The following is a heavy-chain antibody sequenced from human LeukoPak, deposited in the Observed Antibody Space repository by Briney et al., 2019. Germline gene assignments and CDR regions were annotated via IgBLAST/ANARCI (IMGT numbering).Heavy chain of an antibody. D-gene: IGHD2-15*01. CDR2: IYYSGST. CDR3: ANGYCSGGSCYAYSFDY. Sequence: SETLSLTCTVSGDSISSYYWSWIRQSPGKGLEWIGYIYYSGSTNYNPSLKSRVTISVDTSKNQFSLKLSSVTAADTAVYYCANGYCSGGSCYAYSFDYWGQGTLVTVSS. CDR1: GDSISSYY. V-gene: IGHV4-59*01. J-gene: IGHJ4*02.